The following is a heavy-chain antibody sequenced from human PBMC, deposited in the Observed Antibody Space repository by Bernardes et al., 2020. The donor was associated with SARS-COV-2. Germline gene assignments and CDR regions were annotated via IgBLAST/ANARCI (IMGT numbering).Heavy chain of an antibody. CDR1: GFTFSSYG. Sequence: GGSLRLSCAASGFTFSSYGMHWVRQAPGKGLEWVAVISYDGSNKYYADSVKGRFTISRDNSKNTLYLQMNSLRAEDTAVYYCARDITYYDILTGYYPQSKYYYYYYGMDVWGQGTTVTVSS. V-gene: IGHV3-30*03. D-gene: IGHD3-9*01. J-gene: IGHJ6*02. CDR2: ISYDGSNK. CDR3: ARDITYYDILTGYYPQSKYYYYYYGMDV.